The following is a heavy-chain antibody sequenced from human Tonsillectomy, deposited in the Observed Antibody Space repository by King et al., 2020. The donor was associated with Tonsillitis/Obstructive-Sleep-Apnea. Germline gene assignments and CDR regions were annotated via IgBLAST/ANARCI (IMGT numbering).Heavy chain of an antibody. J-gene: IGHJ4*02. V-gene: IGHV5-51*01. Sequence: QLVQSGAEVKKPGESLKISCKGSGYRFTSYWIGWVRQMPGKGLEWMGIIYPGDSDTSYSPSFRCQVTISADKSISTAYLQWSSLKASDTAIYYCARLLGLTTVTTWAFDYWGQGTLVTVSS. CDR1: GYRFTSYW. D-gene: IGHD4-11*01. CDR3: ARLLGLTTVTTWAFDY. CDR2: IYPGDSDT.